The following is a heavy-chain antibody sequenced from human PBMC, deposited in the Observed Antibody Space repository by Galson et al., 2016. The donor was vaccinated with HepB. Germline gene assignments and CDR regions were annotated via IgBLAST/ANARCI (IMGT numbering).Heavy chain of an antibody. V-gene: IGHV4-59*01. D-gene: IGHD6-6*01. Sequence: LDLIGYSYHSGSTYYNPSLKSRVTRSIDTSKTKFSLKLTSVTAADTATCYCTNVRQQLVFDYWGQGTLVTVSS. J-gene: IGHJ4*02. CDR3: TNVRQQLVFDY. CDR2: SYHSGST.